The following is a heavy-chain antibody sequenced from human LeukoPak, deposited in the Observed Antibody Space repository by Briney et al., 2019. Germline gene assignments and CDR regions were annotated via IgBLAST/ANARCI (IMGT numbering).Heavy chain of an antibody. CDR2: IYYSGST. Sequence: SETLSLTCTVSGGSLSSYYWSWIRQPPGEGLEWIGYIYYSGSTNYNPSLKSRVTMSLDTSKNQSSLKLSSVTAADTAGYYCARHTAVGGNVAFDIWGQGTMVTVSS. CDR1: GGSLSSYY. CDR3: ARHTAVGGNVAFDI. D-gene: IGHD4-23*01. V-gene: IGHV4-59*08. J-gene: IGHJ3*02.